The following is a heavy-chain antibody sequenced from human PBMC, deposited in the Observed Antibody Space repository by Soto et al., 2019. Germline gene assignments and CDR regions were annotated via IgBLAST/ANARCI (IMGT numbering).Heavy chain of an antibody. J-gene: IGHJ6*02. CDR2: ISYDGSNK. CDR3: ARGWGAVAAVMDV. Sequence: GGSLRLSCAASGFTFSSYAMHWVRQAPGKGLEWVAVISYDGSNKYYADSVKGRFTISRDNSKNTLYLQMNSLRAEDTAVYYCARGWGAVAAVMDVWGQGTTVTVSS. CDR1: GFTFSSYA. V-gene: IGHV3-30-3*01. D-gene: IGHD3-16*01.